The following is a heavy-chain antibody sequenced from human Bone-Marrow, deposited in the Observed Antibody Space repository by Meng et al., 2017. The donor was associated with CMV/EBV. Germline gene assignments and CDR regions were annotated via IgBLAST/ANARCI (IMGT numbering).Heavy chain of an antibody. J-gene: IGHJ4*02. CDR3: VGESPDTYRFDY. V-gene: IGHV3-30*02. CDR2: ISFDGSRN. Sequence: GGSLRLSCAASGFIFSSYHIHWVRQAPDKGLEWVSFISFDGSRNHYADSVRGRFAVSRDNSDYTAYLHVNSLRAEDTAVYYCVGESPDTYRFDYWGQGTLVTVSS. CDR1: GFIFSSYH. D-gene: IGHD3-16*01.